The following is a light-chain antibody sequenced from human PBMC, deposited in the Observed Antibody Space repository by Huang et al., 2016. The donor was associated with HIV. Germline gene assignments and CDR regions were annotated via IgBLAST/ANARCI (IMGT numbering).Light chain of an antibody. CDR1: QTIKRY. CDR3: QQSARIPRT. V-gene: IGKV1-39*01. J-gene: IGKJ2*01. CDR2: ATS. Sequence: DIRLTQSPSSLSASVGDRVIIPGLAIQTIKRYLNWYQYKPGEAPKLLIYATSNLHSGVPSTFSGSGSETDFTLTISSLQPEDSSTYYCQQSARIPRTFGQGTKLEI.